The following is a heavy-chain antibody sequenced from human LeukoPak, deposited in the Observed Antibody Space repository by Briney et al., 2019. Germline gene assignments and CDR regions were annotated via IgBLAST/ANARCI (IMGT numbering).Heavy chain of an antibody. CDR2: ISSSGSTI. J-gene: IGHJ4*02. CDR3: ARDQDWNDRGGLDY. CDR1: GFTFSSYE. V-gene: IGHV3-48*03. D-gene: IGHD1-1*01. Sequence: HPGGSLRLSCAASGFTFSSYEMNWVRQAPGKGLEWVSYISSSGSTIYYADSVKGRFTISRDNSKNSLYLQMNSLRAEDTAVYYCARDQDWNDRGGLDYWGQGTLVIVSS.